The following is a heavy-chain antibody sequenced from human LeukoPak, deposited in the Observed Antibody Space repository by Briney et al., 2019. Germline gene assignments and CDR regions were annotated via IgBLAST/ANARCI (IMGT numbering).Heavy chain of an antibody. J-gene: IGHJ4*02. CDR3: AKASRGRFLEWLLFY. D-gene: IGHD3-3*01. V-gene: IGHV3-23*01. CDR1: GFTFSSYG. CDR2: VSGSGGST. Sequence: GGTLRLSCAASGFTFSSYGMSWVRQAPGKGLEWVSAVSGSGGSTYYADSVKGRFTISRDNSKNTLYLQMNSLRAEDTAVYYCAKASRGRFLEWLLFYWGQGTLVTVSS.